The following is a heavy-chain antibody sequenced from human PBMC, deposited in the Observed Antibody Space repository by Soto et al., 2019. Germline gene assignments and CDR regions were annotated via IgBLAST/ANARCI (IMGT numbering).Heavy chain of an antibody. CDR2: IYYSGST. V-gene: IGHV4-39*01. Sequence: QLQLQESGPGLVKPSETLSLTCTVSGGSISSSSYYWGWIRQPPGKGLEWIGGIYYSGSTYYNPSLKIRVTISVDTSKNQFALKLSSVTAADTAVYYYARLHLKSIAALLWGQGTLVTVSS. CDR3: ARLHLKSIAALL. J-gene: IGHJ4*02. D-gene: IGHD6-6*01. CDR1: GGSISSSSYY.